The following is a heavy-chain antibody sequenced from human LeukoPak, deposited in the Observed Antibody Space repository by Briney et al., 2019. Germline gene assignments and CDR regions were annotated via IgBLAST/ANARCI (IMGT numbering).Heavy chain of an antibody. J-gene: IGHJ6*03. V-gene: IGHV3-21*01. D-gene: IGHD6-13*01. CDR2: ISSSSSYI. CDR1: GFTFSSYS. CDR3: ARVWYSSSWSFYYYYYMGV. Sequence: GSLRLSCSASGFTFSSYSMNWVRQAPGKGLEWVSSISSSSSYIYYADSVKGRFTISRDNAKNSLYLQMNSLRAEDTAVYYCARVWYSSSWSFYYYYYMGVWGKGTTVTVSS.